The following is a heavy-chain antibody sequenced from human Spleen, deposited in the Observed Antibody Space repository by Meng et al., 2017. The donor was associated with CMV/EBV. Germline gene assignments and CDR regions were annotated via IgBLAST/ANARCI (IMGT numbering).Heavy chain of an antibody. D-gene: IGHD3-3*01. CDR2: IRHDGTNK. Sequence: SGFIFSTYGMHWVRQAPGKGLEWVSFIRHDGTNKYYADSVKGRFTISRDTSNDTLYLHMSSLRAEDTAVYYCAKARSNYDFWSGSEFWGHGTLVTVSS. CDR3: AKARSNYDFWSGSEF. J-gene: IGHJ4*01. V-gene: IGHV3-30*02. CDR1: GFIFSTYG.